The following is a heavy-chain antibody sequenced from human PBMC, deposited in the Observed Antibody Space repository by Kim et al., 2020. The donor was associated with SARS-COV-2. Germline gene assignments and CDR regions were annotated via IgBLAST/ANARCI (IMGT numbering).Heavy chain of an antibody. V-gene: IGHV3-53*01. CDR2: IYSGGST. Sequence: GGSLRLSCAASGFTVSSNYMSWVRQAPGKGLEWVSVIYSGGSTYYADSVKGRFTISRDNSKNTLYLQMNSLRAEDTAVYYCARDAPRTGLVLPPAGYFDLWGRGTLVTVSS. D-gene: IGHD6-19*01. CDR1: GFTVSSNY. CDR3: ARDAPRTGLVLPPAGYFDL. J-gene: IGHJ2*01.